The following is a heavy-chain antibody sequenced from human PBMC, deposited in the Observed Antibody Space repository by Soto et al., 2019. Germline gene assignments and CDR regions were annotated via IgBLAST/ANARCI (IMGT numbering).Heavy chain of an antibody. CDR2: IYYSAST. D-gene: IGHD2-15*01. Sequence: SETLSLTCTVSGGSASSGRYYWSRNRQTPGKGLDWIGYIYYSASTHYHPSLKSRVTISVATSNTQFSLKLSSVTAADTAVYYCARDRVVAATPWYYYGMDVWGQGTTVTVSS. V-gene: IGHV4-61*01. J-gene: IGHJ6*02. CDR3: ARDRVVAATPWYYYGMDV. CDR1: GGSASSGRYY.